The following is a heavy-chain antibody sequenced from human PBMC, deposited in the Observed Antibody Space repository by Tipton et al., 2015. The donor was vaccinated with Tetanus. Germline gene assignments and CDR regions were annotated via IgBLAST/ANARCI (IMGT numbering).Heavy chain of an antibody. CDR2: IYQNGDA. CDR1: GGSISSFY. J-gene: IGHJ6*04. D-gene: IGHD2-21*01. CDR3: ARERIEAFYYHGLDV. V-gene: IGHV4-59*01. Sequence: TLSLTCTVSGGSISSFYWYWIRQPPGKGLEWIAYIYQNGDANYNPSLQSRVTISVDTSKNQFSLQLAFVTAAGTAIYYCARERIEAFYYHGLDVWGSGTTVTVSS.